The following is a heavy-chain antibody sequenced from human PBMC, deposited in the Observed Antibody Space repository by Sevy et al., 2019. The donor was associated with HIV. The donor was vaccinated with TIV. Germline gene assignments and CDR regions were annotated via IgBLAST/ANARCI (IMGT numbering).Heavy chain of an antibody. J-gene: IGHJ4*02. V-gene: IGHV3-30*02. D-gene: IGHD4-17*01. Sequence: GGSLRLSCAASGFTFSSYGMHWVRQAPGKGLEWVTFIRYDGTIKYYVHSVKGRVTISRDNSKNTLYLQMNSLRPEDTAVYYCAKDGGSLTTVKTEPHYFDSWGQGALVTVSS. CDR2: IRYDGTIK. CDR1: GFTFSSYG. CDR3: AKDGGSLTTVKTEPHYFDS.